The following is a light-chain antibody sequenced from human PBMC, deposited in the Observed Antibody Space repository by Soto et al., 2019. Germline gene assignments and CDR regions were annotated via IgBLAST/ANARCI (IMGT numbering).Light chain of an antibody. CDR3: QQYNNWPPIT. Sequence: EIVLTQSPGTLSLSPGQRATLSCRASQSVSANYLAWYQQKPGQAPRLLIDGASSRATGIPGRFSGSGSGTEFTLTITSLQSEDFAVYYCQQYNNWPPITFGQGTRLEIK. CDR2: GAS. CDR1: QSVSAN. J-gene: IGKJ5*01. V-gene: IGKV3D-15*01.